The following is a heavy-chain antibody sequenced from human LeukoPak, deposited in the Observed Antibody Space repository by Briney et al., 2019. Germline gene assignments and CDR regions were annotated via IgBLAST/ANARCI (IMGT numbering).Heavy chain of an antibody. J-gene: IGHJ4*02. CDR2: IIASSGDT. D-gene: IGHD5-12*01. CDR3: AKGAYDYVEMGYFDY. V-gene: IGHV3-23*01. CDR1: GFSFNNYA. Sequence: GGSLRLSCAASGFSFNNYAMSWVRQAPGKGLEWVSLIIASSGDTFYADSVKGRFTISRDNSKNTQYLQMNSLRAEDTALYYCAKGAYDYVEMGYFDYWGQGTLVTVSS.